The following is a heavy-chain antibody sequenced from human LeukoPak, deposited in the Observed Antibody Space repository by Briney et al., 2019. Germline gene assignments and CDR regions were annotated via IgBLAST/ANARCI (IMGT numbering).Heavy chain of an antibody. Sequence: GGSLRLSCAASGFTFSSYSMNWVRQAPGKGLEWVSYISSSSSTIYYADSVKGRFTISRDNAKNSLYLQMNSLRAEDTAVYYCARDRESQTYYYYGMDVWGQGTTVTVSS. CDR3: ARDRESQTYYYYGMDV. V-gene: IGHV3-48*01. CDR1: GFTFSSYS. J-gene: IGHJ6*02. CDR2: ISSSSSTI. D-gene: IGHD2/OR15-2a*01.